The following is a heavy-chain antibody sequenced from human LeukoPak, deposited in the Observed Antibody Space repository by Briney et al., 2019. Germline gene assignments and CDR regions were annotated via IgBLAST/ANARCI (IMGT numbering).Heavy chain of an antibody. CDR1: GYTLTELS. V-gene: IGHV1-24*01. J-gene: IGHJ4*02. CDR3: ATGQHYDILTGYSY. D-gene: IGHD3-9*01. Sequence: ASVKVSRKVSGYTLTELSMHWVRQAPGKGLEWMGGFDPEDGETIYAQKFQGRVTMTEDTSTDTAYMELSSLRSEDTAVYYCATGQHYDILTGYSYWGQGTLVTVSS. CDR2: FDPEDGET.